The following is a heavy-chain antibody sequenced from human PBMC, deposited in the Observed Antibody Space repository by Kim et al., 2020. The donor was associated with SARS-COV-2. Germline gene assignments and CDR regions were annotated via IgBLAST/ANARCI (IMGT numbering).Heavy chain of an antibody. CDR3: AGEPAAMAY. D-gene: IGHD2-2*01. CDR2: INHSGST. Sequence: SETLSLTCAVYGGSFSGYYWSWIRQPPGKGLEWIGEINHSGSTNYNPSLKSRVTISVDTSKNQFSLKLSSVTAADTAVYYCAGEPAAMAYWGQGTLVTVSS. CDR1: GGSFSGYY. J-gene: IGHJ4*02. V-gene: IGHV4-34*01.